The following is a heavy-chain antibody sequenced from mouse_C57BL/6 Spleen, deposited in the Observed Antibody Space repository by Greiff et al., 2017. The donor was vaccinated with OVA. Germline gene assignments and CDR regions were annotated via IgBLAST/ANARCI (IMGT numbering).Heavy chain of an antibody. CDR2: ISSGSSTI. Sequence: EVQLQESGGGLVKPGGSLKLSCAASGFTFSDYGMHWVRQAPEKGLEWVAYISSGSSTIYYADTVKGRFTISRDNAKNTLFLQMTSLRSEDTAMYYCARTTGTLKGFAYWGQGTLVTVSA. D-gene: IGHD4-1*02. CDR3: ARTTGTLKGFAY. V-gene: IGHV5-17*01. CDR1: GFTFSDYG. J-gene: IGHJ3*01.